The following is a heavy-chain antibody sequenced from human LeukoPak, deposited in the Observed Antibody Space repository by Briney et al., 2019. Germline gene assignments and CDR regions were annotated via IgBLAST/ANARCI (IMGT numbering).Heavy chain of an antibody. CDR2: INPNSGGT. J-gene: IGHJ4*02. V-gene: IGHV1-2*02. D-gene: IGHD3-9*01. CDR1: GYTFTGYY. CDR3: ARSPHILTGENFEY. Sequence: GASVKVSCKASGYTFTGYYMHWVRQAPGQGLEWMGWINPNSGGTNYAQKFQDRVTMTRDTSISTAYMELRRLRFDDTAVYYCARSPHILTGENFEYWGQGTLVTVSS.